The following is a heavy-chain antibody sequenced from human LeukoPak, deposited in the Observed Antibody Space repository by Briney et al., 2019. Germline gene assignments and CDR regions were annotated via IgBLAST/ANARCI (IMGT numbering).Heavy chain of an antibody. CDR3: ARDYGGYYDSSGPLGI. CDR2: IYYSGST. CDR1: GGSISSYY. D-gene: IGHD3-22*01. Sequence: PSETLSLTCTVPGGSISSYYWSWVRQPPRKGLEWIGYIYYSGSTTYNPSLRSRVTISVDTSKNRFPLKLNSVTAADADVYYCARDYGGYYDSSGPLGIWGQGTLVTVSS. J-gene: IGHJ4*02. V-gene: IGHV4-59*01.